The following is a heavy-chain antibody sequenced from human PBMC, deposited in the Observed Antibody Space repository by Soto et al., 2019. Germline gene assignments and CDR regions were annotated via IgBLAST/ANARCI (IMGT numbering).Heavy chain of an antibody. D-gene: IGHD2-2*01. Sequence: ASVKVSCKASGSTLTSYDINWVRQATGQGLEWMGGMNPNSGNTGYAQKFQGRVTMTRNTSISTAYMELSSLRSEDTAVYYCAREFISCSSTSCSRYYYYYYGMDVWGQGTTVTVSS. CDR3: AREFISCSSTSCSRYYYYYYGMDV. CDR2: MNPNSGNT. CDR1: GSTLTSYD. J-gene: IGHJ6*02. V-gene: IGHV1-8*01.